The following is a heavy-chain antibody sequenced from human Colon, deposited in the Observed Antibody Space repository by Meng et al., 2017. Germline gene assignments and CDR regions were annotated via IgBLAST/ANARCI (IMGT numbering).Heavy chain of an antibody. CDR2: IHHGRGT. D-gene: IGHD3-22*01. V-gene: IGHV4-4*02. CDR3: ARNGFYSLGY. J-gene: IGHJ4*02. Sequence: GHRKGAGPGRVKPSGTLSLTSPVSGDSITYDNWWSWLRQPPGKGLEWIGEIHHGRGTNYNPALRSRVTFSLDKSRNQLSLTLTSVTAADTAVYYCARNGFYSLGYWGPGALVTVSS. CDR1: GDSITYDNW.